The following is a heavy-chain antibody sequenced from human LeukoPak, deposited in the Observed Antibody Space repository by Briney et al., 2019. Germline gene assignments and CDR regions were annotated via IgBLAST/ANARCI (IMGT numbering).Heavy chain of an antibody. CDR2: ISSSGSTI. CDR1: GFTFSDYY. CDR3: ARDRTLYSYGTYY. V-gene: IGHV3-11*01. Sequence: GGSLRLSCAASGFTFSDYYMSWIRQAPGKGLEWVSYISSSGSTIYYADSVKGRFTISRDNAKNSLYLQMNSLRAEDTAVYYRARDRTLYSYGTYYWGQGTLVTVSS. D-gene: IGHD5-18*01. J-gene: IGHJ4*02.